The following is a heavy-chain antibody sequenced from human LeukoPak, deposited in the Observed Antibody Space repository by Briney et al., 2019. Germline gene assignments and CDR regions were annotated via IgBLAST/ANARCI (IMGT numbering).Heavy chain of an antibody. J-gene: IGHJ4*02. Sequence: GASVKVSCKASGDSFTGYYMHWVRQAPGQGLEWMGWINPNSGGTNYAQKFQGRVTMTRDTSISTAYMELSRLRSDDTAVYYCARDPGDYGGNSFDYWGQGTLVTVSS. CDR3: ARDPGDYGGNSFDY. V-gene: IGHV1-2*02. CDR2: INPNSGGT. CDR1: GDSFTGYY. D-gene: IGHD4-23*01.